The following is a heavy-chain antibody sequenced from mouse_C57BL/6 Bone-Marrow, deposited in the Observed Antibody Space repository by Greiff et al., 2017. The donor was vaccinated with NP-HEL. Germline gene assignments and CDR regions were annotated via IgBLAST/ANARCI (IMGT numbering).Heavy chain of an antibody. V-gene: IGHV5-17*01. CDR1: GFTFSDYG. J-gene: IGHJ2*01. CDR2: ISSGSSTI. Sequence: DVMLVESGGGLVKPGGSLKLSCAASGFTFSDYGMHWVRQAPEKGLEWVAYISSGSSTIYYVDTVKGRFTISRDNAKTTLFLQMTSLRSEDTAMYYCATLYFDYWGQGTTLTVSS. CDR3: ATLYFDY.